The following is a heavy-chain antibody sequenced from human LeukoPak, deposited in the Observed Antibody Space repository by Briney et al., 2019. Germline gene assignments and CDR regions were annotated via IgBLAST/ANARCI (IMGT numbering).Heavy chain of an antibody. CDR1: GFTFDDYA. CDR2: ISWDGGST. D-gene: IGHD3-22*01. Sequence: TGGSLRLSCAASGFTFDDYAMHWVRHAPGKGLEWVSLISWDGGSTYYADSVKGRFTISRDNSKNSLYLQMNSLRAEDTALYYCAKATDYYDSSTYFDYWGQGTLVTVSS. J-gene: IGHJ4*02. V-gene: IGHV3-43D*03. CDR3: AKATDYYDSSTYFDY.